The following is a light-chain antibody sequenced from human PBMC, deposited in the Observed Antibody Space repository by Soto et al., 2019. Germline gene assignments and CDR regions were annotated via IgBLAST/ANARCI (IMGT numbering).Light chain of an antibody. J-gene: IGKJ1*01. CDR3: QQYNDWPLT. CDR2: DTS. CDR1: QTVRSSY. Sequence: EIVLTQSPATLSLSPGQRATLSCRASQTVRSSYLAWYQQKPGQAPRLLIYDTSDRATGIPARFSGSGSGTDFTLTISSLEPEDFAVYYCQQYNDWPLTFGQGTKVDIK. V-gene: IGKV3-11*01.